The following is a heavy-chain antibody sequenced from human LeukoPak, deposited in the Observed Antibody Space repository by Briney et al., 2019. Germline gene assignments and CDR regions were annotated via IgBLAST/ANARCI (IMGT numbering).Heavy chain of an antibody. CDR2: ISSSSSYI. CDR1: GFTFSSYS. CDR3: ARGRSHDFWSGYSHYYYGMDV. D-gene: IGHD3-3*01. V-gene: IGHV3-21*01. J-gene: IGHJ6*02. Sequence: SGGSLRLSCAASGFTFSSYSMTWVRQAPGKGLEWVSSISSSSSYIYYADSVKGRFTISRDNAKNSLYLQMNSLRAEDTAVYYCARGRSHDFWSGYSHYYYGMDVWGQGTTVTVSS.